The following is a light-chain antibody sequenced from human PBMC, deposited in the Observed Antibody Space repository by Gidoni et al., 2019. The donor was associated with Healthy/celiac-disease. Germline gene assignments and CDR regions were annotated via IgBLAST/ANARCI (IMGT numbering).Light chain of an antibody. J-gene: IGKJ4*01. V-gene: IGKV1-33*01. CDR2: DAS. CDR1: QDISNY. CDR3: QQYDNLLT. Sequence: IQLPQSPSSLSASVGDSVTITCQASQDISNYLNWYQQKPGKAPKLLIYDASNLETGVPSRFSGSGSGTDFTFTISSLQPEDIATYYCQQYDNLLTFGGGTKVEIK.